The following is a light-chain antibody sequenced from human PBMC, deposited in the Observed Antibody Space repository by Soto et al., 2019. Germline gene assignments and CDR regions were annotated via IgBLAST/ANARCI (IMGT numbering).Light chain of an antibody. J-gene: IGLJ1*01. CDR3: SSFTSRFTFV. Sequence: QSALTQPASVSGSPGQSIAISCTGTRSDVGAYNYVSWYQQHPGKAPKLMISEVTNRPSGVSDRFSGSKSGNTASLTISGLECEEEADYYCSSFTSRFTFVFGTGTKVTVL. CDR2: EVT. V-gene: IGLV2-14*01. CDR1: RSDVGAYNY.